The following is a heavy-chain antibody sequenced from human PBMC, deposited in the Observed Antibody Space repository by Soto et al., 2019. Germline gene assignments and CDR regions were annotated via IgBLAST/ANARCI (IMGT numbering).Heavy chain of an antibody. CDR3: ARRHLAVAVSPWFDP. D-gene: IGHD6-19*01. CDR2: IDSSGEK. CDR1: GLSITDSEMG. V-gene: IGHV2-26*01. Sequence: QVTLKESGPVLVKHTETLTLRCTVSGLSITDSEMGVSWIRQPPGQPLEWLAHIDSSGEKSYRTFLKSRRAISKDTSKSQIVLTMTNMDPADTATYYCARRHLAVAVSPWFDPWGQGIPVTVSS. J-gene: IGHJ5*02.